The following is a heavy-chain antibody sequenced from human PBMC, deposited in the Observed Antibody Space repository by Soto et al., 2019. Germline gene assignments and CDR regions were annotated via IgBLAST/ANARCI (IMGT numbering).Heavy chain of an antibody. D-gene: IGHD4-17*01. J-gene: IGHJ4*02. V-gene: IGHV4-59*01. CDR2: IYYSGST. Sequence: PSETLSLTCTVAGGSISSYYWSWIRQPPGKGLEWIGYIYYSGSTNYNPSLKSRVTISVDTSKNQFSLKLSSVTAADTAVYYCARSRYLGGDDYWGQGTLVTVSS. CDR1: GGSISSYY. CDR3: ARSRYLGGDDY.